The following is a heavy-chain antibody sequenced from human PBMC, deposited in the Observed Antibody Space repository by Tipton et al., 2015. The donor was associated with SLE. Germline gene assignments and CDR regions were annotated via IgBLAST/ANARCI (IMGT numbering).Heavy chain of an antibody. J-gene: IGHJ3*02. V-gene: IGHV3-30*02. CDR1: GFTFSSYS. Sequence: SLRLSCAASGFTFSSYSMHWVRQAPGKGLEWVAFIRYDGSNKYYADTVKGRFTISRDNSKNTLYLQMNSLRAEDTAVYYCARDKNGYDSQRVIWGQGTMVTVSS. D-gene: IGHD5-12*01. CDR3: ARDKNGYDSQRVI. CDR2: IRYDGSNK.